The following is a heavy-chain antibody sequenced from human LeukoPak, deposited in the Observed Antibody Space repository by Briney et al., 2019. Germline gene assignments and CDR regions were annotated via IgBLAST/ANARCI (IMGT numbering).Heavy chain of an antibody. D-gene: IGHD6-13*01. CDR1: GGSFSGYY. CDR2: INHSGST. J-gene: IGHJ5*02. V-gene: IGHV4-34*01. Sequence: SETLSLTCAVYGGSFSGYYWSWIRQPPGKGLEWIGEINHSGSTNYNPSLKSRVTISVDTSKNQFSLKLSSVTAADTAVYYCARVGAAAGTYLFDPWGQGTLVTVSS. CDR3: ARVGAAAGTYLFDP.